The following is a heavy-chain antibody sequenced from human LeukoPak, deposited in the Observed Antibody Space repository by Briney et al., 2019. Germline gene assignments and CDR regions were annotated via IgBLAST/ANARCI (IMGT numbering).Heavy chain of an antibody. D-gene: IGHD3-22*01. CDR1: GGSISSTSYY. V-gene: IGHV4-39*07. J-gene: IGHJ4*02. CDR2: IYYSWDT. Sequence: SETLSLTCTVSGGSISSTSYYWGWIRQPPVKGLEWIGSIYYSWDTYYNPSLKSRVTISVDTSKNQFSLKLSSVTAADTAVYYCARVGGRYDTSGYLIWGQGTLVTVSS. CDR3: ARVGGRYDTSGYLI.